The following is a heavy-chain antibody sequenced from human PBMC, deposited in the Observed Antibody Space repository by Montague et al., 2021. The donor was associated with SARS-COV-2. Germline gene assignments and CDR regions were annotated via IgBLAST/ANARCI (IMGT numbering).Heavy chain of an antibody. CDR2: IFHSGTT. V-gene: IGHV4-4*02. CDR1: AGSISSSNW. CDR3: ALPLGGARFDP. J-gene: IGHJ5*02. Sequence: SETLSLTCAVSAGSISSSNWWSWVHQPPGKGLEWIGDIFHSGTTXYNPSRKSRLTISVDKSKNQISLKLISVTAADTAMYYCALPLGGARFDPWGQGTLVTVPS. D-gene: IGHD3-16*01.